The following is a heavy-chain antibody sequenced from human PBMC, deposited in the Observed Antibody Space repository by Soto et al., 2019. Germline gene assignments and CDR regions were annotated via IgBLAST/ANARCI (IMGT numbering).Heavy chain of an antibody. D-gene: IGHD1-26*01. Sequence: SETLSLTCTVSGGSISSYYWSWIRQPPGKGLEWIGYMYYGGRTNYNPSLKSRVTISVDTSKMQVSLKLSSVTAADTAVYFCARGTPSLLIVRSSRRPWFDTWGQGTPLTVAS. CDR1: GGSISSYY. CDR3: ARGTPSLLIVRSSRRPWFDT. V-gene: IGHV4-59*08. J-gene: IGHJ5*02. CDR2: MYYGGRT.